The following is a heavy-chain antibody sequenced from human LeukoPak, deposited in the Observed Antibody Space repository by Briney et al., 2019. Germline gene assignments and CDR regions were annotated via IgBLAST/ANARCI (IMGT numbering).Heavy chain of an antibody. CDR2: IIPIFGTA. J-gene: IGHJ4*02. V-gene: IGHV1-69*06. D-gene: IGHD3-22*01. CDR1: GGTFSSYA. Sequence: ASVKVSCKASGGTFSSYAISWVRQAPGQGLEWMGGIIPIFGTANYAQKFQGRVTITADKSTSTAYMELSSLGSEDTAVYYCARAHIVVITSLPNYWGQGTLVTVSS. CDR3: ARAHIVVITSLPNY.